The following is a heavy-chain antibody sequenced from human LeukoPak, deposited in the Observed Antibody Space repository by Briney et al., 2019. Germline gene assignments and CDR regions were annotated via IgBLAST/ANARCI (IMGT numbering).Heavy chain of an antibody. D-gene: IGHD3-10*01. CDR2: IYTSGST. V-gene: IGHV4-4*07. Sequence: SETLSLTCTVSGGSISSYYWSWIRQPAGKGLEWIGRIYTSGSTNYNPPLKSRVTMSVDTSKNQFSLKLSSVTAADTAVYYCARSPELWFGTNYYYGMDVWGQGTTVTVSS. CDR1: GGSISSYY. J-gene: IGHJ6*02. CDR3: ARSPELWFGTNYYYGMDV.